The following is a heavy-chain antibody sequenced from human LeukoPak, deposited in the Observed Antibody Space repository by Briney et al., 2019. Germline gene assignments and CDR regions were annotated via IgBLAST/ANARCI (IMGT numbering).Heavy chain of an antibody. CDR3: ARKTDTSMLGDY. CDR1: GFTVGSNQ. J-gene: IGHJ4*02. Sequence: HSGGSLRLSCAASGFTVGSNQITWVRQAPGEGLEWVSLIYSGGGTKYADSVKGRFTISRDNSKNTLYLQMNSLRVEDTAVYYCARKTDTSMLGDYWGQGTLVTVSS. V-gene: IGHV3-66*02. CDR2: IYSGGGT. D-gene: IGHD5-18*01.